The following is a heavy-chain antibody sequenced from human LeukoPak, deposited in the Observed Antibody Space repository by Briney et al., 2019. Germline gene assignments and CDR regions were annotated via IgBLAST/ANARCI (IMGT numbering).Heavy chain of an antibody. D-gene: IGHD4-17*01. CDR1: GFIFSSYW. V-gene: IGHV3-74*01. CDR3: ARDQTYGDYWYFDL. Sequence: GGSLRLSCAASGFIFSSYWMHWVRQVPGKGLVWVSRIKSDGSSTTQANSVKGRFTISRDNAKNTLYLQMNSLRAEDTAVYYCARDQTYGDYWYFDLWGRGTLVTVSS. CDR2: IKSDGSST. J-gene: IGHJ2*01.